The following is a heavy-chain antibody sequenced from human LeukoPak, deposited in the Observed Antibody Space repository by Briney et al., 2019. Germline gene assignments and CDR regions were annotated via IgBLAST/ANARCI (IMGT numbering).Heavy chain of an antibody. CDR1: GFTFSSYS. J-gene: IGHJ4*02. D-gene: IGHD2-15*01. CDR3: AREVVYCSGGSCYFDY. CDR2: ISNSSSYI. V-gene: IGHV3-21*01. Sequence: GGSLRLSCAASGFTFSSYSMNWVRQAPGKGLEWVSSISNSSSYIYYADSVKGRFTISRDNAKNSLYLQMNSLRAEDTAVYYCAREVVYCSGGSCYFDYWGQGTLVTVSS.